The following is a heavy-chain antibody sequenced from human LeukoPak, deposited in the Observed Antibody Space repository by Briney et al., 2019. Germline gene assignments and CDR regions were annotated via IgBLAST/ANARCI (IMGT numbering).Heavy chain of an antibody. D-gene: IGHD2-2*01. J-gene: IGHJ5*02. CDR2: ISAYNVNT. V-gene: IGHV1-18*01. Sequence: ASVKVSCKASGYKFSSYGIIWVRQAPGQGPEWMGWISAYNVNTNYAQKFEGRVTMTTDTSTTTAYMELRSLRSDDTAVYYCAITGYCSSTSCYDWFDPWGQGTLVTVSS. CDR1: GYKFSSYG. CDR3: AITGYCSSTSCYDWFDP.